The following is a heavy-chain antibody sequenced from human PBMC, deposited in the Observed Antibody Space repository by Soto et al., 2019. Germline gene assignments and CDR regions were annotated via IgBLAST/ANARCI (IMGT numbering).Heavy chain of an antibody. V-gene: IGHV4-4*07. Sequence: QVQLQESGPGLVKPSETLSLTCTVSGGSISSYYWSWIRQPAGKGLEWIGRIHISGNTNYNPSLKSRVTMSGDRSKNQFSLNLSSVTAADTAVYYCAREIQGPLGWFGPWRQGTLVSVSS. CDR3: AREIQGPLGWFGP. D-gene: IGHD5-18*01. J-gene: IGHJ5*02. CDR1: GGSISSYY. CDR2: IHISGNT.